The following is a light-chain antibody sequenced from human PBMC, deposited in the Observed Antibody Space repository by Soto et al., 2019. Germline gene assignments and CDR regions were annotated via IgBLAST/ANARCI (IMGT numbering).Light chain of an antibody. V-gene: IGKV1-33*01. CDR3: QQYDNLPVT. CDR2: DAS. Sequence: DIQMTQSPSSLSASVGDRVTITCQASQDISDYINWYQQKEGNAPNLLIYDASTLHSGVLPRFSASGAGTHFTFIISSLQPEDIGTYYCQQYDNLPVTFGGGTKVEIK. CDR1: QDISDY. J-gene: IGKJ4*01.